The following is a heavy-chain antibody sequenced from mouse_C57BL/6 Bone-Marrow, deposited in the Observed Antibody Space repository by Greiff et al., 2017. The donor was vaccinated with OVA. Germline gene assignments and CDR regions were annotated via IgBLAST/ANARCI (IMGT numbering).Heavy chain of an antibody. CDR3: ASGPFYYYGSSYEVWYFDV. CDR2: IWGVGST. V-gene: IGHV2-6*01. J-gene: IGHJ1*03. D-gene: IGHD1-1*01. Sequence: VQVVESGPGLVAPSQSLSITCTVSGFSLTSYGVDWVRQSPGKGLEWLGVIWGVGSTNYNSALKSRLSISKDNSKSQVFLKMNSLQTDDTAMYYCASGPFYYYGSSYEVWYFDVWGTGTTVTVSS. CDR1: GFSLTSYG.